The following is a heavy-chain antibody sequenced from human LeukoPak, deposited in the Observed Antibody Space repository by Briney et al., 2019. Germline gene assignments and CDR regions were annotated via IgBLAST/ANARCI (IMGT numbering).Heavy chain of an antibody. CDR2: IVVGSGNT. CDR3: AADGNSSSFNY. D-gene: IGHD6-6*01. J-gene: IGHJ4*02. V-gene: IGHV1-58*01. Sequence: ASVKVSCKGSGYTLSNHAFSWVRQARGQRLEWIGWIVVGSGNTNYAQKFQERVTITRDMSTSTAYMELSSLRSEDTAVYYCAADGNSSSFNYWGQGTLVTVSS. CDR1: GYTLSNHA.